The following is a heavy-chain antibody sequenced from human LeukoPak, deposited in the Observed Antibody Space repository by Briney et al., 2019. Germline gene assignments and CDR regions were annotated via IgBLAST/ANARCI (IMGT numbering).Heavy chain of an antibody. CDR3: AREPVRYFDWLLHYFDY. CDR1: GYSFTSYW. J-gene: IGHJ4*02. CDR2: IYPGDSDT. Sequence: GESLKISCKGSGYSFTSYWIGWVRQMPGKGLEWMGIIYPGDSDTRYSPSFQGQVTISADKSISTAYLQWSSLKASDTAMYYCAREPVRYFDWLLHYFDYWGQGTLVTVSS. V-gene: IGHV5-51*01. D-gene: IGHD3-9*01.